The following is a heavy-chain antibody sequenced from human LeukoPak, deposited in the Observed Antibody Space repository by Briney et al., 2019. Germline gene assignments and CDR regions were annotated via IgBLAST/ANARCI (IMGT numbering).Heavy chain of an antibody. CDR2: IYYSGTT. D-gene: IGHD2-2*01. CDR3: ATNAGHCSRTSCSWLDP. V-gene: IGHV4-39*01. J-gene: IGHJ5*02. Sequence: PSETLSLTCTVSGGSISRSSYYWGLIRQPPGKGLEWIGSIYYSGTTHYNPSLKSRVTISVDTSKDQFSLRLSSVTAADTAVYYCATNAGHCSRTSCSWLDPWGQGSLVTVSS. CDR1: GGSISRSSYY.